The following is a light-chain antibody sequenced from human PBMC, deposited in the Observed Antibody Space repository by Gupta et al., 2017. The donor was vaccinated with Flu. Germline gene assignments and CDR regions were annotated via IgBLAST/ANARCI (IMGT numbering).Light chain of an antibody. Sequence: EIVLTQSPGTLSLSPGEKVTLSCRASQSVSSNSLGWYQQKPGQAPRLLIYDASSRATGIPDRFSGSGSGTDFTLTISRLEPEDFAVYYCQQYGSSPPLTFGGGTKVEIK. V-gene: IGKV3-20*01. CDR1: QSVSSNS. CDR2: DAS. J-gene: IGKJ4*01. CDR3: QQYGSSPPLT.